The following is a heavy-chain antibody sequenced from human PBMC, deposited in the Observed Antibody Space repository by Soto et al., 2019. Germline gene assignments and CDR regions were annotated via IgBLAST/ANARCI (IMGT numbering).Heavy chain of an antibody. J-gene: IGHJ4*02. V-gene: IGHV1-3*01. D-gene: IGHD6-13*01. CDR2: INAGNGNT. Sequence: ASVKVSCKASGYTFTSYAMHWVRQAPGQRLEWMGWINAGNGNTKYSQKFQGRVTITRDTSASTAYMELSSLRSDDTAVYYCARAEGIAAAGTGYYWGQGTLVTAPQ. CDR1: GYTFTSYA. CDR3: ARAEGIAAAGTGYY.